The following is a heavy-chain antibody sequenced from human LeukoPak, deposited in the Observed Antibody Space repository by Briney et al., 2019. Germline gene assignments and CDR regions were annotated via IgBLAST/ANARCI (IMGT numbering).Heavy chain of an antibody. CDR2: ISSSGSTI. CDR3: ARVGSSWSFYYYYMDV. Sequence: GGSLRLSCAASGFTFSSYEMNWVRQAPGKGLEWVSYISSSGSTIYYADSVKGRFTISRDNAKNSLYLQMNSLRAEDTAVYYCARVGSSWSFYYYYMDVWGKGTTVTISS. CDR1: GFTFSSYE. V-gene: IGHV3-48*03. J-gene: IGHJ6*03. D-gene: IGHD6-13*01.